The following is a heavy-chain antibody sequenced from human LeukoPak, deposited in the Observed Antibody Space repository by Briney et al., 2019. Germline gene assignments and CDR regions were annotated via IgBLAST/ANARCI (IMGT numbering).Heavy chain of an antibody. V-gene: IGHV3-7*01. Sequence: GGSLRLSCAASGFPFSSYWMNWFRQAPGKGLEWVATIKKDGSEQYYVDSMKGRLTISRDNAKNSVYLQIYNLRAEDTAVYYCARDLGWLQSDYWGQGTLVTVSS. CDR2: IKKDGSEQ. CDR1: GFPFSSYW. CDR3: ARDLGWLQSDY. J-gene: IGHJ4*02. D-gene: IGHD5-24*01.